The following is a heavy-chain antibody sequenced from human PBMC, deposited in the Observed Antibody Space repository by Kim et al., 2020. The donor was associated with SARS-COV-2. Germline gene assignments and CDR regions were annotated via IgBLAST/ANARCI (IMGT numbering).Heavy chain of an antibody. CDR1: GFTFRSYG. J-gene: IGHJ4*02. V-gene: IGHV3-30*18. D-gene: IGHD6-19*01. CDR3: AKEIGVADLFDY. Sequence: GGSLRLSCAASGFTFRSYGMHWVRQAPGKGLEWVAVISSDGFTTYYADSAKGRLTISRDNSKNTLYLQMSSLRAEDTAVYYCAKEIGVADLFDYWGQGTLVTVSS. CDR2: ISSDGFTT.